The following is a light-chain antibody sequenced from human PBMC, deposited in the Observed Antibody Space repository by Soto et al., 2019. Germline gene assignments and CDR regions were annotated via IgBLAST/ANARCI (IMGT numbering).Light chain of an antibody. V-gene: IGKV3-15*01. J-gene: IGKJ1*01. Sequence: EIVMTQSPATLSVSPGERATLSCRASQSVSSNLAWYQQKPGQAPRLLIYGASTRATGIPARLSGSGSGTEFTLTISSLQSEDFAVYYCQQYNNWPPWTFGQGTKGDIK. CDR3: QQYNNWPPWT. CDR2: GAS. CDR1: QSVSSN.